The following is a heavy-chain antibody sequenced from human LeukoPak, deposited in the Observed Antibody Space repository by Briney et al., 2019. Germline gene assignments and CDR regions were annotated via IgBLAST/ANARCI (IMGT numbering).Heavy chain of an antibody. J-gene: IGHJ4*02. CDR2: VYPGDSDT. Sequence: GESLKIYCKGSGYSFTSYWIGWVRQMAGKGLEWMGIVYPGDSDTRYSPSFQGQVTISADKSIRTAYLQWSSLKASDTALYYCARLPSIVVVSFIDYWGQGTLVTVSS. V-gene: IGHV5-51*01. CDR1: GYSFTSYW. CDR3: ARLPSIVVVSFIDY. D-gene: IGHD3-22*01.